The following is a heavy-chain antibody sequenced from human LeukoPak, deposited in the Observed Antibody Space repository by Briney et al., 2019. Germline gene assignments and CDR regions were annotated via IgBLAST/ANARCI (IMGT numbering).Heavy chain of an antibody. Sequence: ASVKVSCKASGYTFTSYDINWVRQATGQGLEWMGWMNPNSGNTGYAQKFQGRVTMTRNTSISTAYMELSSLRSDDTAVYYCAREPLGYCSGGSCYPNWFDPWGQGTLVTVSS. V-gene: IGHV1-8*01. CDR2: MNPNSGNT. D-gene: IGHD2-15*01. J-gene: IGHJ5*02. CDR1: GYTFTSYD. CDR3: AREPLGYCSGGSCYPNWFDP.